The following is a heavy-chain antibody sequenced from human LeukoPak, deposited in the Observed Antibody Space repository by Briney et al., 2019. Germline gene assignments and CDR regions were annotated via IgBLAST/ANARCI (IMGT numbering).Heavy chain of an antibody. Sequence: QPGGSLRLSCAASGFTFSNYEMNWVRQAPGKGLEWLAYISKSGSPTYYADSVKGRFTISRDNAKNSLYLQMNILRAEDTAVYYCARALWFGTSFDYWGQGTMVTVSS. CDR2: ISKSGSPT. CDR3: ARALWFGTSFDY. V-gene: IGHV3-48*03. J-gene: IGHJ3*01. CDR1: GFTFSNYE. D-gene: IGHD3-10*01.